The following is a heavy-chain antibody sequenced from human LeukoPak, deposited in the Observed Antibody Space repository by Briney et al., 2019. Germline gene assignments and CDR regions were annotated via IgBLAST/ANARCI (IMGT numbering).Heavy chain of an antibody. CDR2: ISSSSSYI. D-gene: IGHD3-22*01. CDR1: GFTFSSYS. V-gene: IGHV3-21*01. CDR3: ARDRTNYYDSSGYYWFDP. J-gene: IGHJ5*02. Sequence: GGSLRLSCAASGFTFSSYSMNWVRQAPGKGLEWVSSISSSSSYIYYADSVKGRFTISRDNAKNSLYLQMNSLRAEDTAVYYCARDRTNYYDSSGYYWFDPWGQGTPVTVSS.